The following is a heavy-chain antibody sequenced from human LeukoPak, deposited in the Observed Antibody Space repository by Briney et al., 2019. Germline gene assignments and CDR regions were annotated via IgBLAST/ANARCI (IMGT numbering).Heavy chain of an antibody. D-gene: IGHD3-10*01. CDR2: IGGSTSGT. Sequence: PGGSLTLSCAASGFTFSSYGMSWVRQAPGKGLEWVSAIGGSTSGTYYADSVKGRFTISRDNSKNTLSLQMNSLGAEDTAVYYCVKDAFYASGTYYNSWGQGTLVTVSS. CDR1: GFTFSSYG. V-gene: IGHV3-23*01. J-gene: IGHJ5*02. CDR3: VKDAFYASGTYYNS.